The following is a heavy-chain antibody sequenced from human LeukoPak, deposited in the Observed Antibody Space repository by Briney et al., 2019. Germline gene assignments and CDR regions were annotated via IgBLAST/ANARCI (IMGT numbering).Heavy chain of an antibody. CDR1: GCSISSYY. CDR3: ARLLLGAFDI. J-gene: IGHJ3*02. D-gene: IGHD3-22*01. Sequence: SETLSLTCTVSGCSISSYYWSWIRQPAGKGVEWIGRIHTSGSTNYNPSLKSRVTISVDTSKNQFSLKLSSVTAADTAVYYCARLLLGAFDIWGQGTMVTVSS. V-gene: IGHV4-4*07. CDR2: IHTSGST.